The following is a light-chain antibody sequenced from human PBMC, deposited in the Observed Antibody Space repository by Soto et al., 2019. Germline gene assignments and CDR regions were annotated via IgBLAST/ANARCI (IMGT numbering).Light chain of an antibody. CDR1: QSISSY. CDR3: QRSYSTLVT. Sequence: DIPMTQSPSSLSASVGDRVTITCRASQSISSYLNWYQQKPGKAPKLLIYAASSLQSGVPSRFSGSGSGTDFTLTISSLQPEDFATYYCQRSYSTLVTFGPGTKVDIK. J-gene: IGKJ3*01. CDR2: AAS. V-gene: IGKV1-39*01.